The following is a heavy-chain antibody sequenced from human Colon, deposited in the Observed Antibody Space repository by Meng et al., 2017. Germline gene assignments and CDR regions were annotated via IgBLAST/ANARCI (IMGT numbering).Heavy chain of an antibody. V-gene: IGHV4-34*01. D-gene: IGHD3-9*01. CDR1: GGSFSDYD. CDR3: ARGVDWAKSGNF. J-gene: IGHJ4*02. CDR2: IHPSGST. Sequence: QGCDGWLKPSETLPLTVAVYGGSFSDYDLTWIRQPPGKGLEWVGEIHPSGSTYYSPSLQSRVTITLDTSKNQFSLTLSSMTAADTAVYYCARGVDWAKSGNFWGQGTLVTVSS.